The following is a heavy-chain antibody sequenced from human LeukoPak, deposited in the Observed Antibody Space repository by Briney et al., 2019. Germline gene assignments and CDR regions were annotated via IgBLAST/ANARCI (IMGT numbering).Heavy chain of an antibody. D-gene: IGHD2-2*01. J-gene: IGHJ5*02. V-gene: IGHV4-34*01. CDR1: GFTFSSYS. Sequence: GSLRLSRAASGFTFSSYSMNWVRQAPGKGLEWIGEINHSGSTNYNPSLKSRVTISVDTSKNQFSLKLSSVTAADTAVYYCARGPLNSKNKVPAAILEGWFDPWGQGTLVTVSS. CDR3: ARGPLNSKNKVPAAILEGWFDP. CDR2: INHSGST.